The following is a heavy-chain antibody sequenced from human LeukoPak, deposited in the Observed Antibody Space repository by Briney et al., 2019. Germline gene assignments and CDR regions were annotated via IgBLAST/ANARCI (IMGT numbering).Heavy chain of an antibody. V-gene: IGHV4-39*07. D-gene: IGHD1-26*01. CDR3: ARGFRGASFDY. Sequence: PSETLSLTCTVSGGSISSNTYYWGWIRQPPGKGLEWIGSIYSSGSTYYNPSLKSQFTISVDTSKNQFSLKLRSVTAADTAVYYCARGFRGASFDYWGQGTLVTVSS. J-gene: IGHJ4*02. CDR2: IYSSGST. CDR1: GGSISSNTYY.